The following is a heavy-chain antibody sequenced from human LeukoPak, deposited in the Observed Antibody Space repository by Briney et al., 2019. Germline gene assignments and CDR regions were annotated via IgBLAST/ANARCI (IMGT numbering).Heavy chain of an antibody. CDR3: AKDAKAYRSGWYGAFDY. D-gene: IGHD6-19*01. V-gene: IGHV3-23*01. J-gene: IGHJ4*02. CDR2: ISGSGGST. Sequence: PGGSLRLSCAASGFTFSSYAMSWVRQALGKGLEWVSAISGSGGSTYYADSVKGRFTISRDNSKNTLYLQMNSLRAEDTAVYYCAKDAKAYRSGWYGAFDYWGQGTLVTVSS. CDR1: GFTFSSYA.